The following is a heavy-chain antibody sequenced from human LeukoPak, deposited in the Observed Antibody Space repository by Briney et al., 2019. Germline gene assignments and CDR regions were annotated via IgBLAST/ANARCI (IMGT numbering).Heavy chain of an antibody. V-gene: IGHV3-74*01. CDR1: GFTFSSYW. CDR3: ARDSSGYYYYYYGMDV. J-gene: IGHJ6*02. D-gene: IGHD3-22*01. CDR2: INSDGSST. Sequence: GGSLRLSCAASGFTFSSYWMHWVRQAPGKGLVWVSRINSDGSSTSYAGSVKGRFTISRDNAKNTLYLQMNSLRAEDTAVYYCARDSSGYYYYYYGMDVWGQGTTVTVSS.